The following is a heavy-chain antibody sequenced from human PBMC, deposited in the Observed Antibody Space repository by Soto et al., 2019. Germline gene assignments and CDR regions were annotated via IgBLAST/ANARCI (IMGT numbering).Heavy chain of an antibody. Sequence: GGSLRLSCAASGFTFSSYGMHWVRQAPGKGLEWVAVISYDGSNKYYADSVKGRFTISRDNSKNTLYLQMNSLRAEDTAVYYCAKELVHDFWSGSNWFDPWGQGTLVTVSS. D-gene: IGHD3-3*01. CDR3: AKELVHDFWSGSNWFDP. CDR2: ISYDGSNK. V-gene: IGHV3-30*18. CDR1: GFTFSSYG. J-gene: IGHJ5*02.